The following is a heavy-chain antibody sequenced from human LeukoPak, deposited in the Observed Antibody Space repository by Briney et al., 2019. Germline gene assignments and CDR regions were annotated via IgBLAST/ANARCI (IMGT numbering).Heavy chain of an antibody. V-gene: IGHV3-21*01. J-gene: IGHJ5*02. Sequence: PGGSLRLSCAASGFTFSSYSMNWVRQAPGKGLEWVPSISSSSSYIYYADSVKGRFTISRDNAKNSLYLQMNSLRAKDTALYYCARDYYDSSGSSWFDPWGQGTLVTVSS. CDR3: ARDYYDSSGSSWFDP. CDR2: ISSSSSYI. CDR1: GFTFSSYS. D-gene: IGHD3-22*01.